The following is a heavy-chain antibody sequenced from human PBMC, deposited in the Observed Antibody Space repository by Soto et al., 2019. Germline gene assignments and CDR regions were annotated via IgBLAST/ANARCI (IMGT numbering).Heavy chain of an antibody. V-gene: IGHV1-8*01. CDR3: ARMASLGSLYWFDP. CDR2: MNPGSGDT. J-gene: IGHJ5*02. Sequence: RASVKVSCKASGYIFTNNDVSWVRQATGQGLEWMGWMNPGSGDTGYAQKFQGRVTMTRNISIATAYMELSSLRADDTAIYYCARMASLGSLYWFDPWGQGTLVTVSS. D-gene: IGHD3-16*02. CDR1: GYIFTNND.